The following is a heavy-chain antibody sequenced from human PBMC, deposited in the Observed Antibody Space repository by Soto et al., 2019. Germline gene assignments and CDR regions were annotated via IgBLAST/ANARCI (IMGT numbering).Heavy chain of an antibody. D-gene: IGHD7-27*01. Sequence: ASVKVSCKASGYRFTTYGITWVRLAPGQGLEWLGGISTYNVNTDYAQNLQDRVTMTTETSTSTAYMEVTSLTSDDTAVYYCARGLGTNGLDVWGQGTTVTVSS. CDR1: GYRFTTYG. CDR2: ISTYNVNT. V-gene: IGHV1-18*04. J-gene: IGHJ6*02. CDR3: ARGLGTNGLDV.